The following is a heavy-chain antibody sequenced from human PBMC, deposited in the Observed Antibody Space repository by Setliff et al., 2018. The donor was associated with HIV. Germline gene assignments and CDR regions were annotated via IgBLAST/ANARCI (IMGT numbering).Heavy chain of an antibody. Sequence: SETLSLTCTVSGGSISSYYWSWIRQPAGKGLEWIGRIYTSGSTNYNPSLKSRVTMSVDTSKNQFSLKLSSVTAADTAVYYCARGDRYDSSGYYDYWGQGTLVTVSS. CDR1: GGSISSYY. J-gene: IGHJ4*02. CDR2: IYTSGST. V-gene: IGHV4-4*07. CDR3: ARGDRYDSSGYYDY. D-gene: IGHD3-22*01.